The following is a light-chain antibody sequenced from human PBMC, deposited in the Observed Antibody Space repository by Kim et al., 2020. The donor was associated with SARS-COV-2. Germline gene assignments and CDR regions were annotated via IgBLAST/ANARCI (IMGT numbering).Light chain of an antibody. CDR1: QGISSA. CDR3: QQFNNYPIT. V-gene: IGKV1D-13*01. J-gene: IGKJ5*01. CDR2: DAS. Sequence: AIQLTQSPSSLSASVGDRVTITCRTSQGISSAFAWYQQKPGKLPKLLISDASILESGVPSRFSGSGSGTDFTLTISSLQPEDFATYYCQQFNNYPITFRQGTRLEIK.